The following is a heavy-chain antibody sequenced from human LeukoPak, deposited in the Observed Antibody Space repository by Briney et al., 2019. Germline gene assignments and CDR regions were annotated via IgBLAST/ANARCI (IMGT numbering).Heavy chain of an antibody. V-gene: IGHV3-23*01. Sequence: GGSLRLSCAASGFTFSSYEMNWVRQAPGKGLEWVSAISGSGGSTYYADSVKGRFTTSRDNSKNTLYLQMNSLRAEDTAVYYCAKEGDYRSWVGFDYWGQGTLVTVSS. J-gene: IGHJ4*02. D-gene: IGHD4-11*01. CDR3: AKEGDYRSWVGFDY. CDR1: GFTFSSYE. CDR2: ISGSGGST.